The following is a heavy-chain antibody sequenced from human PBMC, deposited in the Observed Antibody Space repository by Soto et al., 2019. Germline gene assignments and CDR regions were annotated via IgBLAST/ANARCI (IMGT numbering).Heavy chain of an antibody. Sequence: EVQLVESGGGLVQPGGSLRLSCAASGFTFSSYWMHWVRQAPGKGLVWVSRINSDGSSTSYADSVKGRFTISRDNAKNTLYLQMNSLRAEDTAVYYCARGAPYYDYIWGSYRSQTLDYWGQGTLVTVSS. CDR3: ARGAPYYDYIWGSYRSQTLDY. J-gene: IGHJ4*02. CDR2: INSDGSST. V-gene: IGHV3-74*01. D-gene: IGHD3-16*02. CDR1: GFTFSSYW.